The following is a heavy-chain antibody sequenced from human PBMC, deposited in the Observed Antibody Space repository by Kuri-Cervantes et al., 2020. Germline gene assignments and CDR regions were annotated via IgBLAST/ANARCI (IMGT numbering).Heavy chain of an antibody. J-gene: IGHJ5*02. CDR3: ARGRDPNYDFWSGPTNIVLWFDP. V-gene: IGHV1-24*01. D-gene: IGHD3-3*01. CDR2: FDPEDGET. CDR1: GYTLTELS. Sequence: ASVKVSCKVSGYTLTELSMHWVRQAPGKGLEWMGGFDPEDGETIYAQKFQVRVTMTEDTSTDTAYMELSSLRSEDTAVYYCARGRDPNYDFWSGPTNIVLWFDPWGQGTLVTVSS.